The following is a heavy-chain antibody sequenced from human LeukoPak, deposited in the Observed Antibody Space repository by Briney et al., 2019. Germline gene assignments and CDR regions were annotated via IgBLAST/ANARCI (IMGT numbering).Heavy chain of an antibody. CDR1: GFTSSSYS. D-gene: IGHD3-10*02. CDR3: AELGITMIGGV. Sequence: GGSLRLSCAASGFTSSSYSMNWVRQAPGKGLEWVSYISSSSRTIYYADSVKGRFTISRDNAKNSLYLQMNSLRAEDTAVYYCAELGITMIGGVWGKGTTVTISS. CDR2: ISSSSRTI. V-gene: IGHV3-48*04. J-gene: IGHJ6*04.